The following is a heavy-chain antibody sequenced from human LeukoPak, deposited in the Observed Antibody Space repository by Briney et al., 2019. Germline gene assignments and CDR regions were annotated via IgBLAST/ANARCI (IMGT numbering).Heavy chain of an antibody. J-gene: IGHJ3*02. V-gene: IGHV1-69*02. CDR3: ARTGIAVGNAFDI. CDR2: IIPILGIA. Sequence: GSSVKVSCKASGGTFSSYTISWVRQAPGQGLEWMGRIIPILGIANYAQKFQGRVTITADKSTSTAYMELSSLRSEDTAVYYCARTGIAVGNAFDIWGQGTMVTVSS. D-gene: IGHD6-19*01. CDR1: GGTFSSYT.